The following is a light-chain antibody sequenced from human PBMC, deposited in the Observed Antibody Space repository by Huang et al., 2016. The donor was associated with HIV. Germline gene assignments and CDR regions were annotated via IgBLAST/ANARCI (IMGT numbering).Light chain of an antibody. J-gene: IGKJ1*01. V-gene: IGKV1-NL1*01. Sequence: DIQMTQSPSSLSASVGDRVTITCRASEGIVNSLAWYQQKPGKAPQLLLYGASRLESGVPSRFSGSRSGTDYTLTISDLQPEDSATYSCQQYYSTPPWTFGQGTKVEI. CDR3: QQYYSTPPWT. CDR1: EGIVNS. CDR2: GAS.